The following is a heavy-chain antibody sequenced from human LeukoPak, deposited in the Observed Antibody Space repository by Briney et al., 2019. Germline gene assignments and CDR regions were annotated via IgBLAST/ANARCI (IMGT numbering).Heavy chain of an antibody. Sequence: SETLSLTCAVYGGSFSDSYWSWIRQSPEKGLEWIGEVDHSGSTNYNPSLKSRVTISVDTSKNQFSLKLSSVTAADTAVFYCAREGAGSYTYGHYFDYWGQGTLVTVSS. CDR3: AREGAGSYTYGHYFDY. CDR1: GGSFSDSY. CDR2: VDHSGST. D-gene: IGHD2-2*02. J-gene: IGHJ4*02. V-gene: IGHV4-34*01.